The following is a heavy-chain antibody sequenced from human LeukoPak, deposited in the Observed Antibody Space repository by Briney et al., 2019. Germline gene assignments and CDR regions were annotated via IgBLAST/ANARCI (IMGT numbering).Heavy chain of an antibody. Sequence: SETLSLTYAFYGGSFSGYYWSWIRQPPGKGLEWIGEINHSGSTNYNPYLKSRVTISVDTSKNQSSLKLSSVTAADTAVYYCARRGYGKTDYWGQGTLVTVSS. CDR1: GGSFSGYY. D-gene: IGHD2-15*01. V-gene: IGHV4-34*01. CDR3: ARRGYGKTDY. CDR2: INHSGST. J-gene: IGHJ4*02.